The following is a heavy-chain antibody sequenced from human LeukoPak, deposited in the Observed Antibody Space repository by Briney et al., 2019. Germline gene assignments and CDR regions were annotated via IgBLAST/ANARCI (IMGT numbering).Heavy chain of an antibody. D-gene: IGHD1-26*01. V-gene: IGHV3-49*04. CDR3: TREIEERFDP. J-gene: IGHJ5*02. CDR1: GFTFGDYA. Sequence: GGSLRLSCTASGFTFGDYAMSWVRQAPGKGLEWVGFIRSKAYGGTTEYAASVKGRFTISRDDSKSIAYLQMSSLKTEDTAVYYCTREIEERFDPWGQGTLVTVSS. CDR2: IRSKAYGGTT.